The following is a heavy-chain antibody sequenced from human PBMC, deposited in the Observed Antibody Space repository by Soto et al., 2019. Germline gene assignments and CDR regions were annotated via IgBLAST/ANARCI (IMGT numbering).Heavy chain of an antibody. Sequence: PGESLKISCKGSGYSFTSYWIGWVRQMPGKGLEWMGIIYPGDSDTRYSPSFQGQVTISADKSISTAYLQWSSLKASDTAMYYCARSLQYGGNSGSYYYWGQGTLVTVSS. CDR2: IYPGDSDT. V-gene: IGHV5-51*01. D-gene: IGHD3-10*01. CDR3: ARSLQYGGNSGSYYY. J-gene: IGHJ4*02. CDR1: GYSFTSYW.